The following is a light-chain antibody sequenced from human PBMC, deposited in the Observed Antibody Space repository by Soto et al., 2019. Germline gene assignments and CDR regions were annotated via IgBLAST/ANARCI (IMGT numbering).Light chain of an antibody. J-gene: IGKJ4*01. Sequence: DIQMTQSPSSLSASIGDRVTITCRASQDIRYWVAWYQQKPGKVPKLLIYSSTLQSGVPSRFSGSGSGTDFTLTISSLQPEDFATYFCQQANSFPSTFGGGTKVDIK. CDR2: SS. V-gene: IGKV1-12*02. CDR1: QDIRYW. CDR3: QQANSFPST.